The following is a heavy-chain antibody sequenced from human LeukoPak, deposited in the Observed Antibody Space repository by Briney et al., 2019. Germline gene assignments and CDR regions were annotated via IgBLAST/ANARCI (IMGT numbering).Heavy chain of an antibody. CDR1: GFTFSNYW. V-gene: IGHV3-7*05. CDR2: VKEDGGEK. D-gene: IGHD6-13*01. CDR3: ARDWGAAGLWDY. Sequence: GGSLRLSCATSGFTFSNYWTSWVRQAPGKGLEWVANVKEDGGEKNYVDSVKGRFTVSRDNAKNSLYLQMNSLRGDDAAIYYCARDWGAAGLWDYWGQGTLVTVSS. J-gene: IGHJ4*02.